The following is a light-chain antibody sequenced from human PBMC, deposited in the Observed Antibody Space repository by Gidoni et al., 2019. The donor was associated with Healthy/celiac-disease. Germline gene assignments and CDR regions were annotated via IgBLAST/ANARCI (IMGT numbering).Light chain of an antibody. J-gene: IGKJ3*01. CDR1: QSVSSN. CDR3: QQYNNWPFT. Sequence: EIVMTQSQATLSVSPGERATLSCRASQSVSSNLAWYQQKPGQAPRLLIYGASTRATGIPARFSGSGSGTEFTLTISSLQSEDFAVYYCQQYNNWPFTFGPXTKVDIK. V-gene: IGKV3-15*01. CDR2: GAS.